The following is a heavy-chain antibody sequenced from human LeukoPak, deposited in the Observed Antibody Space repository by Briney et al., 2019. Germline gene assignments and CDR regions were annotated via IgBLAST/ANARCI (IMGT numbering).Heavy chain of an antibody. D-gene: IGHD6-13*01. J-gene: IGHJ4*01. CDR1: GFTVSSNY. Sequence: GGSLRLSCAASGFTVSSNYMSWVRQAPGKGLEWVSVIYSSGSTYYADTVKGRFTISRHNSKNTLYLQMNSLRAEDTAVYYCARVKTNSRSWIVLYYFYYWGQEPWSPSPQ. CDR3: ARVKTNSRSWIVLYYFYY. CDR2: IYSSGST. V-gene: IGHV3-53*04.